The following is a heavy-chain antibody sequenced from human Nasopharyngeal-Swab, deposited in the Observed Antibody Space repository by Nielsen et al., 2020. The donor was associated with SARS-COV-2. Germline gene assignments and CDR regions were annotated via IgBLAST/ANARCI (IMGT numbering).Heavy chain of an antibody. CDR3: TRPYYGDLGHY. J-gene: IGHJ4*02. CDR1: GCTFRGSA. D-gene: IGHD4-17*01. Sequence: SWAASGCTFRGSAMHWDRQASVQGLEWVGRIRSKANSYATAYAASVKGRFTISKDDSKNTAYLQMNSLKTEDTAVYYCTRPYYGDLGHYWGQGTLVTVSS. V-gene: IGHV3-73*01. CDR2: IRSKANSYAT.